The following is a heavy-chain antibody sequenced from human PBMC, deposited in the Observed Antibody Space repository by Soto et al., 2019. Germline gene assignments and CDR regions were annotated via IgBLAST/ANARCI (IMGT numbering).Heavy chain of an antibody. D-gene: IGHD2-15*01. J-gene: IGHJ4*02. V-gene: IGHV4-39*06. Sequence: SETLSLTCTVSGGSISSSSYYWGWFRQPPGKGLEWIGSIYYSGSTNYNPSLKTRVTISVDTSKNQFPLKLHSVTAADTAVYNCGGEPVGGGKPRYFDPGGQGSLGT. CDR3: GGEPVGGGKPRYFDP. CDR1: GGSISSSSYY. CDR2: IYYSGST.